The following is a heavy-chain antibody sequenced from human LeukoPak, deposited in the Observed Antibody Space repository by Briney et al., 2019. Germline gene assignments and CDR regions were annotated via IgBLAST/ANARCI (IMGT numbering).Heavy chain of an antibody. CDR3: ARCDLWSGSHDYYYGMDA. CDR2: GST. V-gene: IGHV4-34*01. Sequence: GSTNYNPSLKSRVTISVDTSKNQFSLKLSSVTAADTAVYYCARCDLWSGSHDYYYGMDAWGQGTTVTVSS. J-gene: IGHJ6*02. D-gene: IGHD3-3*01.